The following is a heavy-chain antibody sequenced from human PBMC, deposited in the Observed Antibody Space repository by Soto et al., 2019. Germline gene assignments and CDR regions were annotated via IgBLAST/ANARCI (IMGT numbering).Heavy chain of an antibody. CDR3: ARAGYCGPGCYYYFDY. V-gene: IGHV3-7*01. CDR2: IKPDGSAT. CDR1: GFTFGSYW. Sequence: PGGSLRLSGAVSGFTFGSYWMNWVRLIPGKGLEWVAYIKPDGSATYYVDSVKGRFTISRDNAKNSLYLQMNSLRVEDTSVYYCARAGYCGPGCYYYFDYWGQGTLVTVS. J-gene: IGHJ4*02. D-gene: IGHD2-21*02.